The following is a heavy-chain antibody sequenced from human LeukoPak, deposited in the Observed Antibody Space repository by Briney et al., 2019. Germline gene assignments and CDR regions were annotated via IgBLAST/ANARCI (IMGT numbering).Heavy chain of an antibody. CDR2: INPNSGGT. V-gene: IGHV1-2*02. CDR1: GYTFTGYY. Sequence: ASVKVSCKASGYTFTGYYIHWVRQAPGQGVEWMGWINPNSGGTNYAQKFQGRVTMTRDTSISTAYVELSRLTSDDTAVYYCARDAIVRDYSNSDYWGQGTLVTVSS. D-gene: IGHD4-11*01. J-gene: IGHJ4*02. CDR3: ARDAIVRDYSNSDY.